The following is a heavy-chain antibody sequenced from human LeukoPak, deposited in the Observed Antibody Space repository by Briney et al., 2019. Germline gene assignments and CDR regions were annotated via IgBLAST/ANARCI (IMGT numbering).Heavy chain of an antibody. CDR2: IRYYVINK. CDR3: ARGDDFWSGYYFHYYYMDV. D-gene: IGHD3-3*01. J-gene: IGHJ6*03. V-gene: IGHV3-30*02. CDR1: GFTFSSYG. Sequence: GGSLRLSCAASGFTFSSYGMHWVRQAPGKGLEWVAFIRYYVINKYYADSVKGRFTISRDHSKNTLYLQMNSLRAEDTAVYYCARGDDFWSGYYFHYYYMDVWGKGATVTVSS.